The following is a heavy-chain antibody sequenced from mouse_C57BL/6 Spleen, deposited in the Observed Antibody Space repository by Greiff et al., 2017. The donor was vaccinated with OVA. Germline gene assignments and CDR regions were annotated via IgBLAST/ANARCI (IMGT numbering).Heavy chain of an antibody. CDR3: TRDYSKSYAMDY. V-gene: IGHV14-4*01. J-gene: IGHJ4*01. CDR2: IDPENGDT. D-gene: IGHD2-5*01. CDR1: GFNIKDDY. Sequence: VQLQQSGAELVRPGASVKLSCTASGFNIKDDYMHWVKQRPEQGLEWIGWIDPENGDTEYASKFQGKATITADTSSNTAYLQLSSLTSEDTAVYYCTRDYSKSYAMDYWGQGTSVTVSS.